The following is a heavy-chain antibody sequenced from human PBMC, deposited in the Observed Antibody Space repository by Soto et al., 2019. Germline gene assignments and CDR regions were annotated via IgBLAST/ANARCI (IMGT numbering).Heavy chain of an antibody. V-gene: IGHV4-30-2*01. CDR1: GGSSGSGGYS. CDR2: IYHSGST. D-gene: IGHD3-10*01. CDR3: ARNYGPGYTFDY. Sequence: SETLSITCAVSGGSSGSGGYSWGWIRQPPGKGLEWIGYIYHSGSTYYNPSLKSRVTISVDRSKNQFSLKLSSVTAADTAVYYCARNYGPGYTFDYWGQGTQVT. J-gene: IGHJ4*02.